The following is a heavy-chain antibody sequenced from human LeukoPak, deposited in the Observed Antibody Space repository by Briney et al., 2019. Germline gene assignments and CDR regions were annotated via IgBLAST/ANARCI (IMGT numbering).Heavy chain of an antibody. CDR1: GGSINNYY. V-gene: IGHV4-4*07. Sequence: SETLSLTCIMSGGSINNYYWSRIRQPAGKGPEWIGRFYASGTTYYNPALNSRAAVSMDMSKNHFSLKLTSVTAADTAVYYCARSALSGFDIWGQGTMVTVSS. D-gene: IGHD3-9*01. CDR2: FYASGTT. J-gene: IGHJ3*02. CDR3: ARSALSGFDI.